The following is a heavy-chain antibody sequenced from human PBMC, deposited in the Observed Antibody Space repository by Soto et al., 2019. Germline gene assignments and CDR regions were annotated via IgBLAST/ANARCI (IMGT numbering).Heavy chain of an antibody. CDR3: ARGEGVIQDTVFDY. V-gene: IGHV4-30-2*01. CDR2: IYHSGST. J-gene: IGHJ4*02. D-gene: IGHD3-16*02. CDR1: GGSISSGGYS. Sequence: QLQLQESGSGLVKPSQTLSLTCAVSGGSISSGGYSWSWIRQPPGKGLEWIGYIYHSGSTYYNPSLKSRVTISVDRSKDQFSLKLSSVTAADTAVYYCARGEGVIQDTVFDYWGQGTLVTVSS.